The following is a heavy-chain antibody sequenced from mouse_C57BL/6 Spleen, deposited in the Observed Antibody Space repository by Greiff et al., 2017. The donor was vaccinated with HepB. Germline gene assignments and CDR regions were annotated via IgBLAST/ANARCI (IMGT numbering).Heavy chain of an antibody. V-gene: IGHV1-64*01. CDR3: ATPYYYGSSYVRYFDV. CDR2: IHPNSGST. D-gene: IGHD1-1*01. Sequence: VQLQQSGAELVKPGASVKLSCKVSGYTFTSYWMHWVKQRPGQGLEWIGMIHPNSGSTNYNEKFKSKATLTVDKSSSTAYMQLSSLTSEDSAVYYCATPYYYGSSYVRYFDVWGTGTTVTVSS. J-gene: IGHJ1*03. CDR1: GYTFTSYW.